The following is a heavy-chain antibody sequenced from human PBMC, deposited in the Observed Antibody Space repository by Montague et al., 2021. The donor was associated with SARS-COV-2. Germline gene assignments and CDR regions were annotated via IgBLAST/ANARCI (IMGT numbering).Heavy chain of an antibody. J-gene: IGHJ4*02. CDR3: ARERITIFGVVTWPAYVDY. CDR2: VDYSVSX. Sequence: SETLSLTCTVSCHCTIWRNSGGDWIRQRPGTGQEWIGYVDYSVSXXYNPSLKSRVTISVDTSKNQFSLKLSSVTAVDTAMYYCARERITIFGVVTWPAYVDYWGQGTLVNVSS. D-gene: IGHD3-3*01. CDR1: CHCTIWRNSG. V-gene: IGHV4-61*01.